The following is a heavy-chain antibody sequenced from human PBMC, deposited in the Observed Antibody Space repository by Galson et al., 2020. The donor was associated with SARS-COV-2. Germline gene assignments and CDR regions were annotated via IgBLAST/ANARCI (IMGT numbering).Heavy chain of an antibody. V-gene: IGHV3-30*04. D-gene: IGHD1-1*01. J-gene: IGHJ6*02. CDR1: GFTFSSYA. CDR2: ISYDGSNK. Sequence: GGSLRLSCAASGFTFSSYAMHWVRQAPGKGLEWVAVISYDGSNKYYADSVKGRFTISRDNSKNTLYLQMNSLGAEDTAVYYCARAKSGTYSYGMYVWGQGTTVTV. CDR3: ARAKSGTYSYGMYV.